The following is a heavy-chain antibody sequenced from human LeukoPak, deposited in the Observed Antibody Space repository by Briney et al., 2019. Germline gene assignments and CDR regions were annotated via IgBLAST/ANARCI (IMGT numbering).Heavy chain of an antibody. Sequence: ASVTVSCKASGFTLTSSAVQWVRQARGQRLEWIGWIVVGSNETNYAQKFQKRVTIASHMSTNTAYMELSSLRSEDTAVYYCASPYSSSWFDFWGRGTLVTVSS. CDR2: IVVGSNET. J-gene: IGHJ4*02. V-gene: IGHV1-58*01. CDR1: GFTLTSSA. D-gene: IGHD6-13*01. CDR3: ASPYSSSWFDF.